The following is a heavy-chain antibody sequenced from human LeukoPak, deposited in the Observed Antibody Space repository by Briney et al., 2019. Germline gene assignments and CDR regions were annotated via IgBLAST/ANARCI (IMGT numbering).Heavy chain of an antibody. J-gene: IGHJ4*02. CDR3: ARWRATASYFDY. CDR1: GYSFPSYW. CDR2: IYPGDSDT. Sequence: GESLKISCKGSGYSFPSYWIGWVRQTPGKGLEWMGVIYPGDSDTRCSPSVQGQVTISADKSIRTAYLQWSSLKASDTAMYYCARWRATASYFDYWGQGTLVTVSS. V-gene: IGHV5-51*01. D-gene: IGHD5-24*01.